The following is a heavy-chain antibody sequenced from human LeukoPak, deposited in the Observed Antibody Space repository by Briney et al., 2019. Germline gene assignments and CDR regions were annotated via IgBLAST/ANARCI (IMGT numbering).Heavy chain of an antibody. CDR2: SSAYNGNT. CDR3: ARWTTTYLDY. J-gene: IGHJ4*02. CDR1: GYSFTSYG. V-gene: IGHV1-18*01. Sequence: ASVKVSCKASGYSFTSYGIGWVRQAPGQGLEWMGWSSAYNGNTNYAQKLQGRVTMTVDTSTNSVYMDLRSLRSDDTAVYYCARWTTTYLDYWGQGTLVTVSS. D-gene: IGHD3/OR15-3a*01.